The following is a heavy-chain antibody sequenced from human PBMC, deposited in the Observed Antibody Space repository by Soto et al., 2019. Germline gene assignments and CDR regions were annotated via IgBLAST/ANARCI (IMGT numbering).Heavy chain of an antibody. V-gene: IGHV3-64D*06. CDR1: RDRLGSYG. D-gene: IGHD2-21*01. J-gene: IGHJ4*01. CDR2: ISSDGST. Sequence: PSRNLRISCSAYRDRLGSYGIQYVRQGLGKGLKYVSSISSDGSTYYAVSVKGRFTISRDNSSNTRYLRMSSLRAEDTTMYYCVNSSCYYW. CDR3: VNSSCYY.